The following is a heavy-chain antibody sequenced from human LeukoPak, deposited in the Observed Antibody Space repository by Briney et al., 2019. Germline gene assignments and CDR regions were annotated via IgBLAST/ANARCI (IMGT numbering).Heavy chain of an antibody. CDR3: ARQNEQRLIVGTNWFDP. D-gene: IGHD6-25*01. CDR2: ISTSSSTI. J-gene: IGHJ5*02. V-gene: IGHV3-48*02. Sequence: PGGSLRLPCAASGFTFTTYSMNWVRQAPGKGLEWVSYISTSSSTIYYADSVKGRFTISRDNAKNSLYLQMDSLRDEDTAVYYCARQNEQRLIVGTNWFDPWGQGTLVTVSS. CDR1: GFTFTTYS.